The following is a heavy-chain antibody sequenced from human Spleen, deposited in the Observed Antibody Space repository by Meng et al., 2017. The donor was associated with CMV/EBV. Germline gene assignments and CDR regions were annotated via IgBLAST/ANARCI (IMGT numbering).Heavy chain of an antibody. Sequence: ASVKVSCKTSGYTFTSYYIHWVRQAPGQGLEWMGIINPSGGSTTYAQKFQGRVTMTRDTSTSTVYMDLSSLRSEDTAVYYCATVRLWFGSTSRDYFDYWGQGTLVTVSS. J-gene: IGHJ4*02. CDR2: INPSGGST. CDR1: GYTFTSYY. D-gene: IGHD2-2*01. CDR3: ATVRLWFGSTSRDYFDY. V-gene: IGHV1-46*01.